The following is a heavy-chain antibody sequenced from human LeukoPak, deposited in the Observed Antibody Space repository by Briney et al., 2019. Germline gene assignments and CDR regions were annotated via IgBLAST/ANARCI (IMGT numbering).Heavy chain of an antibody. CDR3: ARLLYGSGSYSNIFDS. Sequence: SETLSLTCTVSGGSISSYYWSWIRQPPGKGLECIGYIYYSGSTNYNPSLKSRVTISVDTSKNQFSLKLSSVTAADTAVYYCARLLYGSGSYSNIFDSWGQGTLVTVSS. V-gene: IGHV4-59*01. D-gene: IGHD3-10*01. J-gene: IGHJ4*02. CDR2: IYYSGST. CDR1: GGSISSYY.